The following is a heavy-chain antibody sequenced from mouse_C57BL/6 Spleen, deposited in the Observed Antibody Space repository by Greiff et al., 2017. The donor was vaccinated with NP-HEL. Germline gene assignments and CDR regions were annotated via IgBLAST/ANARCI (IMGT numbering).Heavy chain of an antibody. V-gene: IGHV1-82*01. D-gene: IGHD2-5*01. CDR2: IYPGDGDT. CDR3: AYSNPRTHYAMDY. J-gene: IGHJ4*01. Sequence: QVHVKQSGPELVKPGASVKISCKASGYAFSSSWMNWVKQRPGKGLEWIGRIYPGDGDTNYNGKFKGKATLTADKSSSTAYMQLSSLTSEDSAVYFCAYSNPRTHYAMDYWGQGTSVTVSS. CDR1: GYAFSSSW.